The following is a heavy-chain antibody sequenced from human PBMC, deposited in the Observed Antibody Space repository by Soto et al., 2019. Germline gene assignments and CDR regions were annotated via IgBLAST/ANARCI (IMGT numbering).Heavy chain of an antibody. CDR3: ASLLIGY. CDR2: ISSGGNLI. Sequence: GGSLRLSCAASGFTFSSYEMNWVRQAPGKGLEWVSYISSGGNLIYYADSVKGRFTVSRDNAKSSVYLQMSSLRAEDTAIYYCASLLIGYWCQGTLVTVSS. J-gene: IGHJ4*02. CDR1: GFTFSSYE. V-gene: IGHV3-48*03.